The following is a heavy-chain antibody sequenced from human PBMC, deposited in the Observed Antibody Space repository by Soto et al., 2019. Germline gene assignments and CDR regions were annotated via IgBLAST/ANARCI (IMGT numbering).Heavy chain of an antibody. J-gene: IGHJ4*02. Sequence: QVQLQASGPGVVKPSGTLSLTCAVSGGSVSSDYWWSWVRLPPGTGLEWIGEIYHSGRTNYNPSLKSRVTLSLDKSKNQLSLILSSVTAADTAVYYCARDRPSYGRNFDYWGQGTLVTVSS. CDR2: IYHSGRT. CDR1: GGSVSSDYW. D-gene: IGHD1-26*01. V-gene: IGHV4-4*02. CDR3: ARDRPSYGRNFDY.